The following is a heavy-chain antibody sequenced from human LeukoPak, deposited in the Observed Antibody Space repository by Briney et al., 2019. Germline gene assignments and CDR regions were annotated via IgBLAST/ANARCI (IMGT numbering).Heavy chain of an antibody. CDR1: GFTFSSYA. V-gene: IGHV3-23*01. D-gene: IGHD6-13*01. CDR3: ARDRGYSSSWSNYYGMDV. CDR2: ISGSGGST. Sequence: QSGGSLRLSCAASGFTFSSYAMSWVRQAPGKGLEWVSAISGSGGSTYYADSVKGRFTISRDNSKNTLYLQMNSLRAEDTAVYYCARDRGYSSSWSNYYGMDVWGQGTTVTVSS. J-gene: IGHJ6*02.